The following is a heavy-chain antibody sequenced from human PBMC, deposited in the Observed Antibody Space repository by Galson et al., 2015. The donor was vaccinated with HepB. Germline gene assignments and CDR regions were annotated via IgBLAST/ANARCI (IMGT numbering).Heavy chain of an antibody. J-gene: IGHJ4*02. CDR2: INPNSGGT. D-gene: IGHD3-10*01. CDR3: ARDLEGGSDNYYPL. Sequence: SVKVSCKASGYTFTGYYMHWVRQAPGQRLEWMGWINPNSGGTNYAQKFQGRVTMTGDTSISTAYMELSRLKSDDTAVYYCARDLEGGSDNYYPLWGQGTLVTVSS. V-gene: IGHV1-2*02. CDR1: GYTFTGYY.